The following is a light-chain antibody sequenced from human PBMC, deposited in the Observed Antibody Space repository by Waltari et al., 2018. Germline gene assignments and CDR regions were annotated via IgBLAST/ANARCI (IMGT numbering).Light chain of an antibody. CDR2: MND. CDR1: APTLGRAQ. V-gene: IGLV1-47*01. Sequence: QSVLTHPASASGAPGQRVTLPCSGSAPTLGRAQVYWYRQLPGTAPKPRLYMNDQRPAGVPDRFSGSQSGTSASLAISGLRSEDEADYYCAAWDDSLSGRVMIGGGTKLTVL. CDR3: AAWDDSLSGRVM. J-gene: IGLJ2*01.